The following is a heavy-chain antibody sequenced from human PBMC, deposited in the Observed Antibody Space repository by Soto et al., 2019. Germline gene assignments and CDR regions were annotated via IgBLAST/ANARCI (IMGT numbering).Heavy chain of an antibody. CDR2: IHPTGST. J-gene: IGHJ4*02. Sequence: SETLSLTCAVYGGSFSGYYCSWIRQAPGKGLEWIGEIHPTGSTYYNPSLESRLTLSVDTSKNQFSLKLTSMTAADTAVYYCSRGIDSKKVGNYWGQGTQVTVSS. CDR3: SRGIDSKKVGNY. V-gene: IGHV4-34*01. D-gene: IGHD3-22*01. CDR1: GGSFSGYY.